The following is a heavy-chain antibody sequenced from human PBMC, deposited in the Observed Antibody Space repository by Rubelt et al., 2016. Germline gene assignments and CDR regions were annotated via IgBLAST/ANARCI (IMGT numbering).Heavy chain of an antibody. D-gene: IGHD1-26*01. J-gene: IGHJ6*02. CDR3: ARASGSYFYYYYYGMDV. Sequence: GTDLEWIGSIYYSGRTYYNPSLKSRVTISVDTSKNQLSLKLRSVTAADTAVYYCARASGSYFYYYYYGMDVWGQGTTVTVSS. V-gene: IGHV4-39*07. CDR2: IYYSGRT.